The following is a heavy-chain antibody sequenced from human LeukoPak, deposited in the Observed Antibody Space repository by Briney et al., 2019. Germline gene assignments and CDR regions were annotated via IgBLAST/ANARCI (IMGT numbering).Heavy chain of an antibody. CDR1: GFTFSSYS. J-gene: IGHJ4*02. Sequence: PGGSLRLSCAASGFTFSSYSMNWVRQAPGKGLEWVSSISSSGSYIYYADSVKGRFTISRDNAKNSLYLQINSLRAEDTAVYYCARDRWAAAANGGYFDYWGQGTLVTVSS. CDR3: ARDRWAAAANGGYFDY. V-gene: IGHV3-21*01. D-gene: IGHD6-13*01. CDR2: ISSSGSYI.